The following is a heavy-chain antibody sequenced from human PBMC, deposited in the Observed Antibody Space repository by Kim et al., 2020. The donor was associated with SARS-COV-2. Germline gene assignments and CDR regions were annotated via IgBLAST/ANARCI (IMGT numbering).Heavy chain of an antibody. CDR2: VYPGDSDT. Sequence: GESLKISCKSSGYIYIGYCIGWVRQMPGKGLEWMGLVYPGDSDTRYSPSFEGQVTISVDKSINTAYLQWSSLKTSDTAMYYCARLRISSYVGGQPHFTGMDVWGQGTTVIVSS. J-gene: IGHJ6*02. V-gene: IGHV5-51*01. CDR3: ARLRISSYVGGQPHFTGMDV. D-gene: IGHD3-3*02. CDR1: GYIYIGYC.